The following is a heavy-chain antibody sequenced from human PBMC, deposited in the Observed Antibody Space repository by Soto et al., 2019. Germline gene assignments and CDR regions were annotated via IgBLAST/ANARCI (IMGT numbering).Heavy chain of an antibody. CDR1: GFTFRDCY. CDR3: ARAYSDAFDI. CDR2: ISSSGTGI. V-gene: IGHV3-11*01. Sequence: QVQLVESGGGLVKPGGSLRLSCAASGFTFRDCYMTWIRQAPGKGLEWVSYISSSGTGIFYPDSVKGRFTISRDNAKNSLYLQMSSLRAEDTAVYYCARAYSDAFDIWGQGTMVTVSS. J-gene: IGHJ3*02. D-gene: IGHD2-15*01.